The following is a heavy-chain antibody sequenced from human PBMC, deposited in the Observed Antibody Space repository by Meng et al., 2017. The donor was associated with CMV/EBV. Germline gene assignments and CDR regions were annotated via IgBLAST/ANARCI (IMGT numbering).Heavy chain of an antibody. CDR1: GFTFSDYY. Sequence: GGSLRLSCAASGFTFSDYYMSWIRQAPGKGLEWVSYISSSGSTIYYADSVKGRFTISRDNAKNSLYLQMNSLRAEDTAVYYCARDRLVATINRFDFWGQGTMVTVSS. V-gene: IGHV3-11*01. CDR3: ARDRLVATINRFDF. CDR2: ISSSGSTI. J-gene: IGHJ4*02. D-gene: IGHD5-12*01.